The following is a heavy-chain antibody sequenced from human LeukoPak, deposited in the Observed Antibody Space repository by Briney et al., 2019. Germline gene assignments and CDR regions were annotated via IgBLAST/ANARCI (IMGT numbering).Heavy chain of an antibody. V-gene: IGHV4-34*01. Sequence: SETLSLTCAVYGGSFSGYYWSWIRQPPGKGLEWIGEINHSGSTNYNPSLKSRVTISVDTSKNQFSLKLSSVTAADTAVYYCARVASIAARRAFDIWGQGTMVTVSS. CDR3: ARVASIAARRAFDI. J-gene: IGHJ3*02. D-gene: IGHD6-6*01. CDR1: GGSFSGYY. CDR2: INHSGST.